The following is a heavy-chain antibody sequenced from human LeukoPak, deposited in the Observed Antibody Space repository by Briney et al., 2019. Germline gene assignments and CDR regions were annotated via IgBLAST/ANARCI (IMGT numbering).Heavy chain of an antibody. CDR3: AREGRRGGSLSLYFGY. J-gene: IGHJ4*02. V-gene: IGHV1-2*02. Sequence: GASVKVSCKASGYTFTGYYMHWVRQAPGQGLEWMGWINPNSGGTNYAQKFQGRVTMTRDTSISTAYMELSRLRSDDTAVYYCAREGRRGGSLSLYFGYWGQGTLVTVSS. D-gene: IGHD3-10*01. CDR1: GYTFTGYY. CDR2: INPNSGGT.